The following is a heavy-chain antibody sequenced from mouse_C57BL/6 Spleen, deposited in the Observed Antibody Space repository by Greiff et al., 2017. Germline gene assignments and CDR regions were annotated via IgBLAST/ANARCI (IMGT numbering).Heavy chain of an antibody. CDR2: IYPRSGNT. V-gene: IGHV1-81*01. D-gene: IGHD3-2*02. J-gene: IGHJ3*01. CDR3: ATLDSSGYRFAY. CDR1: GYTFTSYG. Sequence: VQLVESGAELARPGASVKLSCKASGYTFTSYGISWVKQRTGQGLEWIGEIYPRSGNTYYNEKFKGKATLTADKSSSTAYMELRSLTSEDSAVYFCATLDSSGYRFAYWGQGTLVTVSA.